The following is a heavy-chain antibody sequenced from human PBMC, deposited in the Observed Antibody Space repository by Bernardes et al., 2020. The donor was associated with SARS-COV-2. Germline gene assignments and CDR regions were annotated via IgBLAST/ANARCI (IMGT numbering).Heavy chain of an antibody. J-gene: IGHJ6*02. Sequence: GGSLRLSCAASGFTFKNYAMNWVRQSPGKGLQFISGISANGGTTYYADSVKGRFTMSRDNSKNALYLQMNSLRAEDTAVYYCAKDGAPATDIFYYGLDVGGPGATVTVSS. V-gene: IGHV3-23*01. D-gene: IGHD6-13*01. CDR1: GFTFKNYA. CDR3: AKDGAPATDIFYYGLDV. CDR2: ISANGGTT.